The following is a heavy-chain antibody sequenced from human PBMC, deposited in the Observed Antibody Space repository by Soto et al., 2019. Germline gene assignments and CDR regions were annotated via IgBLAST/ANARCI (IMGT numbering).Heavy chain of an antibody. V-gene: IGHV3-21*01. J-gene: IGHJ4*02. D-gene: IGHD3-3*01. CDR1: GFTFSSYS. Sequence: EVQLVESGGGLVKPGGSLRLSCAASGFTFSSYSMNWVRQAPGKGLEWVSSISSSSSYIYYADSVKGRFTISRDNAKNSLYLQMNSLRAEDTAVYYCARDPFRSGYGAYWCQGTLVTVSS. CDR3: ARDPFRSGYGAY. CDR2: ISSSSSYI.